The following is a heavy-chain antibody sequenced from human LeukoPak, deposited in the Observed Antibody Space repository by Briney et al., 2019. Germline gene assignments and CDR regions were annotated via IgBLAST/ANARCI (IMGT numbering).Heavy chain of an antibody. CDR1: GFTFDDYA. D-gene: IGHD6-19*01. CDR3: AKGRGVAVAGTFDY. V-gene: IGHV3-9*03. J-gene: IGHJ4*02. CDR2: ISWNSGSI. Sequence: GRSLRLSCAASGFTFDDYAMHWVRQAPGKGLEWVSGISWNSGSIGYADSVKGRFTIPRDNAKNSLYLQMNSLRAEDMALYYCAKGRGVAVAGTFDYWGQGTLVTVSS.